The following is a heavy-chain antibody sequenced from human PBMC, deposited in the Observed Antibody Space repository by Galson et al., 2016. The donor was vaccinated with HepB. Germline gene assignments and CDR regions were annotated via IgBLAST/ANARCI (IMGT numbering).Heavy chain of an antibody. Sequence: ETLSLTCTVSGGSISSSSYYWGWIRQPPGKGLEWIGIIYYSGSTYYNPSLKSRVTISVDTSKNQFSLKLSSVTAADTAVYYCAKEGTIFGAVPYGMDVWGQGTTVTVSS. CDR3: AKEGTIFGAVPYGMDV. J-gene: IGHJ6*02. CDR2: IYYSGST. CDR1: GGSISSSSYY. D-gene: IGHD3-3*01. V-gene: IGHV4-39*07.